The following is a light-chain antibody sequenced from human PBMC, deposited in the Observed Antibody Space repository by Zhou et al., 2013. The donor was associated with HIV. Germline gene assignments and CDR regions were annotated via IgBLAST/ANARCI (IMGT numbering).Light chain of an antibody. Sequence: DIQMTQSPSTLSASVGDRVTITCRASQSISSWLAWYQQKPGKAPKLLIYKASSLESGVPSRFSGSGSGTEFTLTISSLQPDDFASYYCQQYNSHLYSFGLGDQAGDQT. CDR1: QSISSW. J-gene: IGKJ2*03. CDR2: KAS. V-gene: IGKV1-5*03. CDR3: QQYNSHLYS.